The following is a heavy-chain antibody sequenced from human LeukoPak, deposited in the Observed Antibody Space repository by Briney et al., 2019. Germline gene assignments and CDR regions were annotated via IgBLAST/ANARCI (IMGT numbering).Heavy chain of an antibody. CDR3: ARDNIAVATPFDY. CDR2: ISYDGSNK. V-gene: IGHV3-30-3*01. D-gene: IGHD6-19*01. J-gene: IGHJ4*02. Sequence: GRSLRLSCAASGFTFSSYAMHWVRQAPGKGLEWVAVISYDGSNKYYADSVKGRFTISRDNSKNTLYLQMNSLRAEDTAVYYCARDNIAVATPFDYWGQGTLVTVSS. CDR1: GFTFSSYA.